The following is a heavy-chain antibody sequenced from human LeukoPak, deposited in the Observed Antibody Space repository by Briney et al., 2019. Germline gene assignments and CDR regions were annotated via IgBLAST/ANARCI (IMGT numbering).Heavy chain of an antibody. CDR1: GGTFSSYA. D-gene: IGHD1-26*01. CDR2: MNPNSGNT. Sequence: ASVKVSCKASGGTFSSYAINWVRQATGQGLEWMGWMNPNSGNTGYAQKFQGRVTMTRNTSISTAYMELSSLRSEDTAVYYCARVVGAGFDYWGQGTLVTVSS. CDR3: ARVVGAGFDY. V-gene: IGHV1-8*02. J-gene: IGHJ4*02.